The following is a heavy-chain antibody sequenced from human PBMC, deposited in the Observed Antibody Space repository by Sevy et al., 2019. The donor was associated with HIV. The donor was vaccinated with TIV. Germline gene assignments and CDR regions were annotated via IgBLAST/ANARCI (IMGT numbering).Heavy chain of an antibody. J-gene: IGHJ4*02. CDR2: IKQDGSVK. Sequence: GGSLRLSCAASGFAFRTFWMSWVRQAPGTGLEWVANIKQDGSVKYYMDSVKGRFTISRDNAKNSLYLQMSSLTVEDTAVYYCAKQRGWICSHDVCSPYYSDSWGQRTLVTVSS. D-gene: IGHD5-12*01. CDR3: AKQRGWICSHDVCSPYYSDS. V-gene: IGHV3-7*01. CDR1: GFAFRTFW.